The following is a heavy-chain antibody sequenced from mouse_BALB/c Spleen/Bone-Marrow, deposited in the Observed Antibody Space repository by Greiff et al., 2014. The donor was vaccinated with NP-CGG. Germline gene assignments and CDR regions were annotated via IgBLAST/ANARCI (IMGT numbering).Heavy chain of an antibody. CDR1: GYTFTDYE. V-gene: IGHV1-15*01. J-gene: IGHJ3*01. CDR2: IDPETGGT. D-gene: IGHD1-1*01. Sequence: SGAELVRPGASVTLSCKASGYTFTDYEMHWVKQTPVHGLEWIGAIDPETGGTAYNQKFKGKATLTADKSSSTAYMELRSLTSEDSAVYCCTREGYYGSSPAWFAYWGQGTLVTVSA. CDR3: TREGYYGSSPAWFAY.